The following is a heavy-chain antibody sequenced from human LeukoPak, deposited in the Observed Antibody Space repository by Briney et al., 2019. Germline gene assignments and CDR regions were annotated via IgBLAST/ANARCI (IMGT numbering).Heavy chain of an antibody. D-gene: IGHD6-19*01. V-gene: IGHV3-66*02. CDR2: IYSGGST. J-gene: IGHJ4*02. Sequence: GGSLRLSCAASGFTVSSNYMSWVRQAPGKGLEWVSVIYSGGSTYYADSVKGRFTISRDNSKNTLYLQMNSLRAEDTAVYYCARDFTDSSGWYGTRDYWGQGTLVTVSS. CDR3: ARDFTDSSGWYGTRDY. CDR1: GFTVSSNY.